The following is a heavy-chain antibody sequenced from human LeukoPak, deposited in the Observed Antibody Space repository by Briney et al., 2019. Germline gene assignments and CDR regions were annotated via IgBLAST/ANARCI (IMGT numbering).Heavy chain of an antibody. CDR3: AKGLFPTPYWGGDCYPVY. CDR1: GFTFSSYA. Sequence: GGSLRLSCAASGFTFSSYAMSWVRQAPGKGLEWVSAISGSGGSTYYADCVKARFTISRDNSKNTLYLQMNSLRAEDTAVYYCAKGLFPTPYWGGDCYPVYWGEGTLVTVSS. J-gene: IGHJ4*02. V-gene: IGHV3-23*01. D-gene: IGHD2-21*02. CDR2: ISGSGGST.